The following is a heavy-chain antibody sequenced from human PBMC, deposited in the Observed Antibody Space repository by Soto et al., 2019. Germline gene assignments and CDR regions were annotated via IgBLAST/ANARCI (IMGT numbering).Heavy chain of an antibody. D-gene: IGHD2-15*01. CDR2: ISAYNGNT. Sequence: QVQLVQSGAEVKKPGASVKVSCKASGYTFTSYVISWVRQAPGQGLEWMGGISAYNGNTNYARKRQCRVTMTTDTSTSTAYMELRSLRSDDTAVYYCVVGAQPYFFDCWGQGALVTVSS. CDR1: GYTFTSYV. CDR3: VVGAQPYFFDC. V-gene: IGHV1-18*01. J-gene: IGHJ4*02.